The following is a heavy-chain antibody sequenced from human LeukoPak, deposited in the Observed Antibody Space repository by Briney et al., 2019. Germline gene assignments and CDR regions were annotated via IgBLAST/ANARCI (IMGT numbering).Heavy chain of an antibody. CDR1: GFTFSSYS. CDR2: INQGGTEK. CDR3: AKEGRYGEYFDY. V-gene: IGHV3-7*01. D-gene: IGHD4-17*01. J-gene: IGHJ4*02. Sequence: GGSLRLSCAASGFTFSSYSMTWVRHAPGKGLEWVTNINQGGTEKYYVDSVKGRFTISRDNFKNTLYLQMNSLRAEDTAVYYCAKEGRYGEYFDYWGQGTLVTVSS.